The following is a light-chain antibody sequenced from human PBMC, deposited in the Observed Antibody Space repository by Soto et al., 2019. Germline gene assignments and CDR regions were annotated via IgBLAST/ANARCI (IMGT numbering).Light chain of an antibody. CDR3: HQAFTFPWT. V-gene: IGKV1-39*01. CDR2: ASS. CDR1: QNLNNY. J-gene: IGKJ1*01. Sequence: DVQLTQSPSSLSAAVGDRVTITCRASQNLNNYLNCYHHRPGQAPRLLIFASSSLQSGVPERFSGPASGPEFTLTIANLQPEAATISFCHQAFTFPWTVGQGTKVEVK.